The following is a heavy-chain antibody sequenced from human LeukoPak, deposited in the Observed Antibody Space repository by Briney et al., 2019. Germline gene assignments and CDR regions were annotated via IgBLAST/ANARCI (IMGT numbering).Heavy chain of an antibody. D-gene: IGHD5-12*01. J-gene: IGHJ4*02. CDR3: AKSGYDFPITFDY. Sequence: ASVKVSCKASGYTFTSYYMHWVRQAPGQGLEWMGIINPSGGSTSYAQKFQGRVTMTRDTSTSSVYMELSSLRSEDTAVYYCAKSGYDFPITFDYWGQGTLVTVSS. CDR2: INPSGGST. CDR1: GYTFTSYY. V-gene: IGHV1-46*01.